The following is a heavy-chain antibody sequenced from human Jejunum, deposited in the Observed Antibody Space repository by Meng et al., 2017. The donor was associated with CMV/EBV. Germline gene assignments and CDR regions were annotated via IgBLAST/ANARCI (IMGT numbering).Heavy chain of an antibody. CDR2: IQYDGSIK. V-gene: IGHV3-30*02. J-gene: IGHJ4*02. Sequence: VQPVGSGGGVGRPGGSLRLSCAASGFTFITYGVHWVRQAPGKGLEWVAFIQYDGSIKYYPDSVKGRFTISRDNSKNTLYLQMNNLRAADTAIYYCAKDIDYWGRGTLVTVSS. CDR3: AKDIDY. CDR1: GFTFITYG.